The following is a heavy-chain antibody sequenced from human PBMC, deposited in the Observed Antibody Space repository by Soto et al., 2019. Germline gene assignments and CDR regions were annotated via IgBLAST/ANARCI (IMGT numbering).Heavy chain of an antibody. CDR2: INHSGST. CDR1: GGSFSGYY. V-gene: IGHV4-34*01. CDR3: ARVSREQYTYYYYGMDV. D-gene: IGHD4-4*01. J-gene: IGHJ6*02. Sequence: SETLSLTCAVYGGSFSGYYLSWIRQPPGKGLEWIGEINHSGSTNYNPSLKSRVTISVDTSKNQFSLKLSSVTAADTAVYYCARVSREQYTYYYYGMDVWGQGTTVTVSS.